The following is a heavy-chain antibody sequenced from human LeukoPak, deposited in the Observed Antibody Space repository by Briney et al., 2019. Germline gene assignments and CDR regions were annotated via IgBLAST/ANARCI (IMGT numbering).Heavy chain of an antibody. CDR3: ARAIRGYSYGIGLNDY. J-gene: IGHJ4*02. Sequence: GGSLRLSCAASGFTFSSYEMNWVRQAPGKGLEWVSYISSSGSTIYYADSVKDRFTISRDNAKNSLYLQMNSLRAEDTAVYYCARAIRGYSYGIGLNDYWGQGTLVTVSS. D-gene: IGHD5-18*01. V-gene: IGHV3-48*03. CDR2: ISSSGSTI. CDR1: GFTFSSYE.